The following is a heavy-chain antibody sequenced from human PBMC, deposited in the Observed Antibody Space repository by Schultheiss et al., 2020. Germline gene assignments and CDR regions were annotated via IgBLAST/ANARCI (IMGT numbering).Heavy chain of an antibody. CDR3: ARDTTVAGTFDY. CDR1: GGSISSGSYY. Sequence: SETLSLTCTVSGGSISSGSYYWSWIRQPAGKGLEWVGRIYTSGSANYNPSLKNRVSISIDTSKNQMSLKLSSVTAADTAVYYCARDTTVAGTFDYWGQGTLVTVSS. J-gene: IGHJ4*02. V-gene: IGHV4-61*02. CDR2: IYTSGSA. D-gene: IGHD6-19*01.